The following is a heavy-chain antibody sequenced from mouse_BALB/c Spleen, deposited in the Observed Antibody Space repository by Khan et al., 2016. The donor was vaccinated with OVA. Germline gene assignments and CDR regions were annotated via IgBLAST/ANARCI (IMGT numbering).Heavy chain of an antibody. CDR2: IWSGGST. Sequence: QIQLVQSGPGLVQPSQSLSITCTVSGFSLTSYGVHWVRQSPGKGLEWLGVIWSGGSTDYNAAFISRLSISKDNSKSQVFFKLNNLQANDTAIYYCDRNYDYDEGISYWGQGTLVTVSA. J-gene: IGHJ3*01. D-gene: IGHD2-4*01. V-gene: IGHV2-2*02. CDR1: GFSLTSYG. CDR3: DRNYDYDEGISY.